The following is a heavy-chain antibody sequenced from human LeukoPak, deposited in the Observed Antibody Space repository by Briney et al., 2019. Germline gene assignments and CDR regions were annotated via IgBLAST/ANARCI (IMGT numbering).Heavy chain of an antibody. CDR1: GYTFKNYD. Sequence: ASVKVSCKASGYTFKNYDINWVRQATGQGLEWMGWMNPNSGNTGFAQKFQDRVSMTRDTSRNTAYMELTSLRSGDTAVYYCARATPGGLHGYSFDCWGQGTVVTVCS. D-gene: IGHD5-24*01. CDR3: ARATPGGLHGYSFDC. V-gene: IGHV1-8*02. J-gene: IGHJ4*02. CDR2: MNPNSGNT.